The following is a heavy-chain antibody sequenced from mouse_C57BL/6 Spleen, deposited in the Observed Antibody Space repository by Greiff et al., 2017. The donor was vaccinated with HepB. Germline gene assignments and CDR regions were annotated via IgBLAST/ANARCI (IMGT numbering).Heavy chain of an antibody. J-gene: IGHJ2*01. Sequence: VKLQQPGAELVRPGSSVKLSCKASGYTFTSYWMDWVKQRPGQGLEWIGNIYPSDSETHYNQKFKDKATLTVDKSSSTAYMQLSSLTSEDSAVYYCATGTPFDYWGQGTTLTVSS. D-gene: IGHD4-1*01. CDR2: IYPSDSET. V-gene: IGHV1-61*01. CDR1: GYTFTSYW. CDR3: ATGTPFDY.